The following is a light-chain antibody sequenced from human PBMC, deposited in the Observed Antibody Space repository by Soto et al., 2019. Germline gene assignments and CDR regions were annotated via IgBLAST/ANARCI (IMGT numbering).Light chain of an antibody. J-gene: IGKJ1*01. CDR1: QSVRNDH. V-gene: IGKV3-20*01. CDR2: RAV. CDR3: QQYGTTPWT. Sequence: EIVLTQSPGTLSLSPGERATLSCRASQSVRNDHVAWYQQKTGQAPRLLISRAVTRAIGIPDRFSGSGSGTGFTITISSLEPEDFALYYCQQYGTTPWTFVQGTKV.